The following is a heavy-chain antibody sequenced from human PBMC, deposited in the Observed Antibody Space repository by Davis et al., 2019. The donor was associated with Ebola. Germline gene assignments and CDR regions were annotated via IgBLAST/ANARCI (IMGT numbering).Heavy chain of an antibody. J-gene: IGHJ4*02. Sequence: GESLKISCAASGFTFSSYGMHWVRQAPGKGLEWVAFIRYDGSNKYYADSVKGRFTISRDNSKNTLYLQMNSLRAEDTAVYYCARDHETYYDILTGYSLLDYWGQGTLVTVSS. CDR2: IRYDGSNK. CDR3: ARDHETYYDILTGYSLLDY. D-gene: IGHD3-9*01. V-gene: IGHV3-30*02. CDR1: GFTFSSYG.